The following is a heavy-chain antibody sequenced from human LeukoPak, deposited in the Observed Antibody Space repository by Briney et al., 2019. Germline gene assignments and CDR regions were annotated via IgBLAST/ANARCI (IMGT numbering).Heavy chain of an antibody. CDR1: GFTFSNYG. D-gene: IGHD4-11*01. Sequence: QTGGSLRLSCAASGFTFSNYGISWVRQAPGKGLEWVSAISGSGGSTYYADSVKGRFTISRDNSKKPLYLQMNSLRAEDTAVYYCAKAPYSNYPGGLNYYYYMDVWGKGTTVTVSS. V-gene: IGHV3-23*01. J-gene: IGHJ6*03. CDR3: AKAPYSNYPGGLNYYYYMDV. CDR2: ISGSGGST.